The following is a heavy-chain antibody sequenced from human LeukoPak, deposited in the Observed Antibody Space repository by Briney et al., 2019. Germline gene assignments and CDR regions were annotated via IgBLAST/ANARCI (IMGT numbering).Heavy chain of an antibody. CDR2: IKQDGNEK. D-gene: IGHD6-19*01. V-gene: IGHV3-7*01. CDR1: GFSFGNSW. Sequence: GGSLRLSCAASGFSFGNSWMTWVRQVPGKGLEWVANIKQDGNEKYYVDSMKGRSTISRDNAKNSLYLQMNSLRVEDTAVYYCARGGGSAWHGNAFDIWGQGTLVTVSS. J-gene: IGHJ3*02. CDR3: ARGGGSAWHGNAFDI.